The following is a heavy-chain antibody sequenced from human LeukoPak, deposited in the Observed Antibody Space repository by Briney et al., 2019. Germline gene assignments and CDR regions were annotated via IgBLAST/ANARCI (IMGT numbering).Heavy chain of an antibody. CDR3: ATTRGQLRFLEWSDAFDI. J-gene: IGHJ3*02. D-gene: IGHD3-3*01. CDR1: GYTLTELS. V-gene: IGHV1-24*01. CDR2: FDPEDGET. Sequence: ASVRVSCKVSGYTLTELSMHWVRQAPGKGLEWMGGFDPEDGETIYAQKFQGGVTMTEDTSTDTAYMELSSLRSEDTAVYYCATTRGQLRFLEWSDAFDIWGQGTMVTVSS.